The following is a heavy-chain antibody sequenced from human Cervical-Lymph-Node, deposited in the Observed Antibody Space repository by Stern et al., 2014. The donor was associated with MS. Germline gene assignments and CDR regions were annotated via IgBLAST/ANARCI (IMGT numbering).Heavy chain of an antibody. CDR3: AHRYQLLSVY. D-gene: IGHD2-2*01. V-gene: IGHV2-5*01. CDR1: GFSLSTSGVG. CDR2: LYWNDDT. Sequence: QVPLKESGPTLVKPTQTLTLTCTFSGFSLSTSGVGVGWIRQPPGKALEWLALLYWNDDTRYSPSLKNRLTITKDTSKNQVVLTMTNMDPVDTATYYCAHRYQLLSVYWGQGTLVTVSS. J-gene: IGHJ4*02.